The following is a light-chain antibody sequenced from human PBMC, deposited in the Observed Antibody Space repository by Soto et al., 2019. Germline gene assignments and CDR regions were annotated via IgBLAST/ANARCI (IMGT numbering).Light chain of an antibody. Sequence: QSARTQPASVSGSPGQSITNSCTEPSDDTINYNFVSWYQLHPGKAPTLMLFEVSNRPSGVSGRFSGSKSGNTASLTISGLQAEDEGDYFCSTSTTSNTLFVFGTGTKLTVL. CDR1: SDDTINYNF. V-gene: IGLV2-14*01. CDR2: EVS. CDR3: STSTTSNTLFV. J-gene: IGLJ1*01.